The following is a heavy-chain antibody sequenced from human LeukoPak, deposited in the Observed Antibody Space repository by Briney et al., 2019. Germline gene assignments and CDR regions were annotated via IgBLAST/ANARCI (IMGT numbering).Heavy chain of an antibody. CDR3: ARRRQGVDP. CDR2: IYYSGST. CDR1: GGSISSSSYY. D-gene: IGHD3-16*01. J-gene: IGHJ5*02. Sequence: SETLSLTCTVSGGSISSSSYYWGWIRQPSGKGLEWIGSIYYSGSTYYNPSLKSRVTISVDTSKNQFSLKLSSVTAADTAVYYCARRRQGVDPWGQGTLVTVSS. V-gene: IGHV4-39*01.